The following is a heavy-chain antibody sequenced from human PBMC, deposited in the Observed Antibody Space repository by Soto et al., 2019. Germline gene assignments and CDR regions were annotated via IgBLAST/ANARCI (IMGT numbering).Heavy chain of an antibody. V-gene: IGHV4-39*01. Sequence: QQLLQESGPGLVKPSETLSLTCTVSGDFVRSSRYYWGWIRQPPGKGLEWIGRIYYTGNTFFNPSLKSRVTLSVDTSKNHFSLNLTSVTAADSAIYFCARHKELLLARLSYGLDVWGQGTTVTVSS. CDR2: IYYTGNT. CDR3: ARHKELLLARLSYGLDV. D-gene: IGHD1-26*01. J-gene: IGHJ6*02. CDR1: GDFVRSSRYY.